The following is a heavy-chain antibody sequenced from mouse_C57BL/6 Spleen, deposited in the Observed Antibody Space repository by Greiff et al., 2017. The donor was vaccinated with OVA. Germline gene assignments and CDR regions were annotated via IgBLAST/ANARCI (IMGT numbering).Heavy chain of an antibody. CDR2: IDPETGGT. J-gene: IGHJ4*01. Sequence: VQLQQSGAELVRPGASVTLSCKASGYTFTDYEMHWVKQTPVHGLEWIGAIDPETGGTAYNQKFKGKAILTADKSSSTAYMELRSLTSEDSAVYYCHYYGSSYAMDYWGQGTSVTVSS. CDR1: GYTFTDYE. D-gene: IGHD1-1*01. CDR3: HYYGSSYAMDY. V-gene: IGHV1-15*01.